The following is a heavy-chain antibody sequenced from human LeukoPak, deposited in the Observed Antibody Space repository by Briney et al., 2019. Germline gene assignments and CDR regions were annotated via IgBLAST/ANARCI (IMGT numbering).Heavy chain of an antibody. D-gene: IGHD4-17*01. CDR3: ARAAPYYGDDAFDI. CDR2: INHSGST. Sequence: PSGTLSLTCAVYGGSFSGYYWSWIRQPPGKGLEWIGEINHSGSTNYNPSLKSRVTISVDTSKNQFSLKLSSVTAADTAVYYCARAAPYYGDDAFDIWGQGTMVTVSS. V-gene: IGHV4-34*01. CDR1: GGSFSGYY. J-gene: IGHJ3*02.